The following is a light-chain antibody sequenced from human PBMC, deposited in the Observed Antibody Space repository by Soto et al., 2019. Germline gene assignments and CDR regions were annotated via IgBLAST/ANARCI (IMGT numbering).Light chain of an antibody. J-gene: IGKJ2*01. CDR3: QQSYSTPPST. CDR1: QSISNY. Sequence: DIQMTQSPSPLSASVGDRVTISCRASQSISNYLNWYQQKPGKAPKFLIYAASNLQSAVPSRFSGSGSGRDFTLTISSLEPEDFATYYCQQSYSTPPSTFGQGTKLEIK. CDR2: AAS. V-gene: IGKV1-39*01.